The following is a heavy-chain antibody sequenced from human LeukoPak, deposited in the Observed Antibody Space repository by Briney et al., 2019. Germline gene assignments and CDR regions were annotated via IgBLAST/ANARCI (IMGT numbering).Heavy chain of an antibody. Sequence: PSGTLSLTCAVSGGSISSSNWWSWVRQPPGKGLEWIGKIYHSGSTNYNPSLKSRVTISVDKSKNQFSLKLSSVTAADTAVYYCARLGYCSGGSCYSGFDYWGQGTLVTVSS. CDR3: ARLGYCSGGSCYSGFDY. J-gene: IGHJ4*02. CDR2: IYHSGST. D-gene: IGHD2-15*01. V-gene: IGHV4-4*02. CDR1: GGSISSSNW.